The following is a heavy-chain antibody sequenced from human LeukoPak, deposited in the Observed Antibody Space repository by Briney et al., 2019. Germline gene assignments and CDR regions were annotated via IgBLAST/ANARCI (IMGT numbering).Heavy chain of an antibody. CDR1: GFTFRSHS. D-gene: IGHD3-3*01. V-gene: IGHV3-48*01. CDR3: ARVEKGFWSGFKMDV. J-gene: IGHJ6*04. Sequence: GGSLRLSCADSGFTFRSHSMTWVRQAPGKGLEWISYISGSSSTIHYADSVKGRFTISRDNDKNSLYLEMNSLRAEDTAVYFCARVEKGFWSGFKMDVWGKGTAVTVSS. CDR2: ISGSSSTI.